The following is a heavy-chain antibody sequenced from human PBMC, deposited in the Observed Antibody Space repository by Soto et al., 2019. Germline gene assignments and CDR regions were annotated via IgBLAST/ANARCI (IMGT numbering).Heavy chain of an antibody. J-gene: IGHJ4*02. Sequence: EVQLVESGGGVARPGGSLRLSCAASGFTFEDHGMSWVRQAPGKGLEWLSDISWDCGTTDYADSVKGRFTVSRNNSKSALHLQMNSLKPGDTAFYHCARRSGDQQVCCFWGQGTLVTVSS. D-gene: IGHD3-10*01. CDR1: GFTFEDHG. V-gene: IGHV3-20*01. CDR2: ISWDCGTT. CDR3: ARRSGDQQVCCF.